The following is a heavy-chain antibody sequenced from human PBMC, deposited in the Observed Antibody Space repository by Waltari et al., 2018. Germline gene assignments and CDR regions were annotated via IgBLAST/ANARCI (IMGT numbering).Heavy chain of an antibody. CDR1: GFNFSDYH. CDR2: ISSSRCTSI. D-gene: IGHD6-13*01. V-gene: IGHV3-11*01. Sequence: QVHLVESGGGLVKPGGSLRLSCAVSGFNFSDYHMAWFRQAPGRSLEWVAEISSSRCTSILYADSVDGRFSISRDNAKNSLYLQMNSLRAEDTAIYYCVRGFRPGVGAAGFYDYWGQGAPLTVSS. J-gene: IGHJ4*02. CDR3: VRGFRPGVGAAGFYDY.